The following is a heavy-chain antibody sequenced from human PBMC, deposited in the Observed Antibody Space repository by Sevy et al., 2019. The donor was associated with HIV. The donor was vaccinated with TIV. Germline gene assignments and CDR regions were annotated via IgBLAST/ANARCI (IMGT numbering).Heavy chain of an antibody. J-gene: IGHJ6*03. CDR2: INHSGST. V-gene: IGHV4-34*01. CDR1: GGSFSGYY. CDR3: ARGRADYYYYYMDV. Sequence: SEILSLTCAVYGGSFSGYYWSWIRQPPGKGLEWIGEINHSGSTNYNPSLKSRVTISVDTSKNQFSLKLSSVTAADTAVYYCARGRADYYYYYMDVWGKGTTVTVSS.